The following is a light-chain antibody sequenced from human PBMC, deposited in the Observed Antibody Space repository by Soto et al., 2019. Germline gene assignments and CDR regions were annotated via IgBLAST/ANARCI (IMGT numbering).Light chain of an antibody. Sequence: EVVLTQSPGTLSLSPGDRATLSGRASQSVSSNYLAWYQQKPGQATRLLIYGASSRATGIPDRFSGSGSGTDVTLTISRLEQEDCAVYYCQRYGTSLPLSFGGGTKVAIK. J-gene: IGKJ4*01. CDR2: GAS. CDR1: QSVSSNY. CDR3: QRYGTSLPLS. V-gene: IGKV3-20*01.